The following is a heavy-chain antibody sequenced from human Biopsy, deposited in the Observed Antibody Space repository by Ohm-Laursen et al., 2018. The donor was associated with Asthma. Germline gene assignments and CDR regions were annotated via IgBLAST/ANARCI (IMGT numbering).Heavy chain of an antibody. V-gene: IGHV2-70*04. CDR2: IDWEEDK. D-gene: IGHD1-14*01. J-gene: IGHJ4*02. CDR3: TRHNDY. Sequence: TQTLTLTYSFSGFSLSSSGANVNWIRQPPGKALEWLARIDWEEDKFYSTSLRTRLTISKGSSEDQVVLTMTNMGPVNTATYYCTRHNDYWGPGILVTVSS. CDR1: GFSLSSSGAN.